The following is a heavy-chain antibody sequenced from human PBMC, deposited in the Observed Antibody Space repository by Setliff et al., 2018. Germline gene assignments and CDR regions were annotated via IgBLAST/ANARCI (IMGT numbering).Heavy chain of an antibody. D-gene: IGHD6-6*01. V-gene: IGHV3-30-3*01. CDR3: ARALPSIHIDY. CDR2: ISYDGTYK. J-gene: IGHJ4*02. Sequence: GGSLRLSCAASGFSFSGSYMSWVRQAPGKGLEWVAVISYDGTYKNFVDSVKARFTISRDNSKDTLYLQMNSLRSEDTAVYYCARALPSIHIDYWGQGTLVTVSS. CDR1: GFSFSGSY.